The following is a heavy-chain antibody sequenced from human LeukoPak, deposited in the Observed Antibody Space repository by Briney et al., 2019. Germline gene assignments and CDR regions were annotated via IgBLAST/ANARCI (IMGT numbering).Heavy chain of an antibody. V-gene: IGHV4-61*02. CDR2: IYTSGST. J-gene: IGHJ3*02. CDR1: GGSISSGSYY. D-gene: IGHD3-22*01. Sequence: SETLSLTCTVSGGSISSGSYYWSWIRQLAGKGLEWIGRIYTSGSTNYNPSLKSRVTISVDTSKNQFSLKLSSVTAADTAVYYCAREKRGYYAFDIWGQGTMVTVSS. CDR3: AREKRGYYAFDI.